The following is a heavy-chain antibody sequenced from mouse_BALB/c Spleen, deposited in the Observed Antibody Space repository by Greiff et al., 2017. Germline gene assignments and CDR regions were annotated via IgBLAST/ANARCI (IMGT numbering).Heavy chain of an antibody. CDR2: INPSTGYT. J-gene: IGHJ4*01. V-gene: IGHV1-7*01. CDR1: GYTFTSYW. CDR3: AKPYYDEDAMDY. Sequence: QVQLQQSGAELAKPGASVKMSCKASGYTFTSYWMHWVKQRPGQGLEWIGYINPSTGYTEYNQKFKDKATLTADKSSSTAYMQLSSLTSEDSAVYYCAKPYYDEDAMDYWGQGTSVTVSS. D-gene: IGHD2-4*01.